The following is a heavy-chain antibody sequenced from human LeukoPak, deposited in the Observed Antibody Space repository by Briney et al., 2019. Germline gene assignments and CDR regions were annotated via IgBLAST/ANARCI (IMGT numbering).Heavy chain of an antibody. D-gene: IGHD6-19*01. CDR1: GFTFSSYS. CDR3: ARDLRLAVAEGNGMDV. J-gene: IGHJ6*02. CDR2: ISSSSSYI. Sequence: PGGSLRLSCAASGFTFSSYSMNWVRQAPGKGPEWVSSISSSSSYIYYADSVKGRFTISRDNAKNSLYLQMNSLRAEDTAVYYRARDLRLAVAEGNGMDVWGQGTTVTVSS. V-gene: IGHV3-21*01.